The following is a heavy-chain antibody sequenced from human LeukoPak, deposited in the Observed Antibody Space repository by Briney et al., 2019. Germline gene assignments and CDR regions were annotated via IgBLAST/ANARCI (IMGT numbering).Heavy chain of an antibody. V-gene: IGHV4-4*02. D-gene: IGHD2-8*01. J-gene: IGHJ4*02. CDR1: GGSITSTNW. Sequence: SETLSLTCGASGGSITSTNWWSWVRQPPGQGLEWIGEVSLSGLTNYNPSLSSRVIMALDTSKNHLSLHLTSVTAADTAVYYCSRENGAFSPFGYWGQGSLVTVLS. CDR2: VSLSGLT. CDR3: SRENGAFSPFGY.